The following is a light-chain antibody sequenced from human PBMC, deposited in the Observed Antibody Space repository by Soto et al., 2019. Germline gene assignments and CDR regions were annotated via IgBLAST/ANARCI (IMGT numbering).Light chain of an antibody. Sequence: QSVLTQPPSASETPGQRVTISCSGSSSNIGSNFVYWFQQLPGAAPKLLIYRNNQRPSGVPDRFSGSKSGTSASLAISGLRSKNEADYYCAAWDDSLSAYVFGTGTKVTVL. CDR3: AAWDDSLSAYV. V-gene: IGLV1-47*01. J-gene: IGLJ1*01. CDR1: SSNIGSNF. CDR2: RNN.